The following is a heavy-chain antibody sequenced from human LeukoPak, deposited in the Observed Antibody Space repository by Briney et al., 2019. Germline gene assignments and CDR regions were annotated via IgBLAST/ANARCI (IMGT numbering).Heavy chain of an antibody. J-gene: IGHJ5*02. CDR2: INHSGST. CDR1: GGSFSGYY. Sequence: PSETLSLTCAVYGGSFSGYYWSWIRQPPGKGLEWIGEINHSGSTNYNPSLKSRVTISVDRSKNQFSLKLSSVTAADTAVYYCAREKRRGVVAAQGESWFDPWGQGTLVTVSS. CDR3: AREKRRGVVAAQGESWFDP. V-gene: IGHV4-34*01. D-gene: IGHD2-15*01.